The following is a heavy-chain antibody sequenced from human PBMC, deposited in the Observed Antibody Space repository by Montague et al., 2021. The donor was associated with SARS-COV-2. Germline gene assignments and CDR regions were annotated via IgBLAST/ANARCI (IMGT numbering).Heavy chain of an antibody. J-gene: IGHJ1*01. CDR3: ARMDCVTVSSEEI. CDR1: GFSLNSKGVC. CDR2: IYWDDAK. V-gene: IGHV2-70*17. D-gene: IGHD1-20*01. Sequence: PALVKPTQTLTLTCTFSGFSLNSKGVCVTWIRQPPGGALESLARIYWDDAKFYNTSLKARLTVSKGASETQVILKVTDLDPADTATYFCARMDCVTVSSEEIWGQGIKVTVSS.